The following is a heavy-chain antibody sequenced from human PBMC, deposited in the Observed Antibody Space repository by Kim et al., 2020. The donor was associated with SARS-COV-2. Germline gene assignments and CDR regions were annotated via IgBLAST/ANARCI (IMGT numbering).Heavy chain of an antibody. V-gene: IGHV3-11*01. Sequence: ESLKGRFTISSDNAKNSLYLQMNSLRADDTAVYYCARVSLGSSSWYYFDYWGQGTLVTVSS. CDR3: ARVSLGSSSWYYFDY. D-gene: IGHD6-13*01. J-gene: IGHJ4*02.